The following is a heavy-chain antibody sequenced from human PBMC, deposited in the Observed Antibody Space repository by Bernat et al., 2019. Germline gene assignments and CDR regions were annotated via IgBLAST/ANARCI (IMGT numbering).Heavy chain of an antibody. CDR3: ARDDYGDTDAFDI. V-gene: IGHV4-59*01. CDR1: GGSISSYY. Sequence: QVQLQESGPGLVKPSETLSLTCTVSGGSISSYYWSWIRQPPGKGLEWIGYIYYSGSTNYNPSLKSRVTISVDTSKNQCSLKLSSVTAADTAVYYCARDDYGDTDAFDIWGQGTMVTVSS. CDR2: IYYSGST. J-gene: IGHJ3*02. D-gene: IGHD4-17*01.